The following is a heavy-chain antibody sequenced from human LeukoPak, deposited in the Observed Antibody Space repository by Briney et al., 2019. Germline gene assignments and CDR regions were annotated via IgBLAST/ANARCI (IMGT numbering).Heavy chain of an antibody. CDR2: INPNSGGT. CDR3: ARGDGAYYCDY. D-gene: IGHD3-16*01. J-gene: IGHJ4*02. V-gene: IGHV1-2*02. Sequence: ASVKVSCKASGYTFTGYYIHWVRQAPGQGLEWMGWINPNSGGTNYAQKFQGRVTMTRDTSISTAYMEMSRLKSDDTAVYYCARGDGAYYCDYWGQGTLVTVSS. CDR1: GYTFTGYY.